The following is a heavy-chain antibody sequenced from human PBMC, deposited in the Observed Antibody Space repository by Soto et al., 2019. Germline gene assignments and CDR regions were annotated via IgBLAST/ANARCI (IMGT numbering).Heavy chain of an antibody. CDR1: GGSFTDYY. Sequence: PSETLSLTCAVYGGSFTDYYWSWIRQSPGKGLEWIGEIHHLGSTNYNPSLAGRVTISLDTSKTQFSLKLSSVTAADTAVYYCARLWLGERPPDYWGLGTLVTVSS. D-gene: IGHD3-10*01. V-gene: IGHV4-34*01. J-gene: IGHJ4*02. CDR3: ARLWLGERPPDY. CDR2: IHHLGST.